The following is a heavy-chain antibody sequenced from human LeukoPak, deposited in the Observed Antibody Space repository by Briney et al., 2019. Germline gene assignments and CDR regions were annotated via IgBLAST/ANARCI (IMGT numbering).Heavy chain of an antibody. D-gene: IGHD6-19*01. J-gene: IGHJ4*02. CDR1: GFTFSSYA. CDR3: AKVSRAQWLVLSFDY. Sequence: GGSLRLSCAASGFTFSSYAMSWVRHAPGKGLEWVSDISGSGGSTYYADSVKGRFTISRDNLKNTLYLQMNSLRAEDTAVYYCAKVSRAQWLVLSFDYWGQGTLVTVSS. V-gene: IGHV3-23*01. CDR2: ISGSGGST.